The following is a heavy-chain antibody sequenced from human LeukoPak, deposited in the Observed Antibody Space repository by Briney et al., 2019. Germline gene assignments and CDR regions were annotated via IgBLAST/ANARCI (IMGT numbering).Heavy chain of an antibody. CDR1: GFTFSSYG. CDR3: AKDRGDCYDY. D-gene: IGHD2-21*01. J-gene: IGHJ4*02. V-gene: IGHV3-30*18. Sequence: GGSLRLSCAASGFTFSSYGMHWVRQAPGKGLEWVAVISYDGSNKYYADSVKDRFTISRDNSKNTLFLQMNSLRPEDTAVYYCAKDRGDCYDYWGQGALVTVSS. CDR2: ISYDGSNK.